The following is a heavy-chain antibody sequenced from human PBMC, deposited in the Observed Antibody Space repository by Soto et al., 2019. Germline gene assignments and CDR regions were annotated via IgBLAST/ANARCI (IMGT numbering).Heavy chain of an antibody. CDR3: SADLPDWGAYAFDY. Sequence: EVQLVESGGGLVEPGGSLRLSCAASGFTFNGAWMNWVRRGPGKGLEWVGRVKSKVDGETIDYAAPVKGRFTISRDDSRNMVYLQMNSLSTEDTAMYYCSADLPDWGAYAFDYWGQGALVTVSS. D-gene: IGHD3-16*01. V-gene: IGHV3-15*07. CDR2: VKSKVDGETI. J-gene: IGHJ4*02. CDR1: GFTFNGAW.